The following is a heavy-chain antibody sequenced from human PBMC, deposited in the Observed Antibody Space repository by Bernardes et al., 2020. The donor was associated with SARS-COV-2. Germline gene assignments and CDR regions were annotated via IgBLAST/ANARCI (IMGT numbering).Heavy chain of an antibody. CDR3: TTGAEIYYDSSGFSYYFDF. CDR2: IKRKTDGRTT. V-gene: IGHV3-15*07. CDR1: GFTFSNDW. Sequence: GGSLRLSCAASGFTFSNDWMNWVRQAPGKGLAWVGHIKRKTDGRTTDYAAPVKGRFTISGDDSKNTMYLQMNSLKTEDTAVYYCTTGAEIYYDSSGFSYYFDFWGQGTLVTVSS. D-gene: IGHD3-22*01. J-gene: IGHJ4*02.